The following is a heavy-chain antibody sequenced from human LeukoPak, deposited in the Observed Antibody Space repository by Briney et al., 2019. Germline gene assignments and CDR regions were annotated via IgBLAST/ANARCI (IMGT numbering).Heavy chain of an antibody. J-gene: IGHJ4*02. V-gene: IGHV3-21*01. CDR3: ARDDVDIVATVDY. CDR2: ISSSSSYI. Sequence: GGSLRLSCAASGFTFSSYAMSWVRQAPGKGLEWVSSISSSSSYIYYADSVKGRFTISRDNAKNSLYLQMNSLRAEDTAVYYCARDDVDIVATVDYWGQGTLVTVSS. D-gene: IGHD5-12*01. CDR1: GFTFSSYA.